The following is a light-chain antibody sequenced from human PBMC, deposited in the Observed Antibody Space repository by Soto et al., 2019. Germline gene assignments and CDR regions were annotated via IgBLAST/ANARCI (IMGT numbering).Light chain of an antibody. CDR2: DAS. J-gene: IGKJ5*01. CDR1: QRVSSY. CDR3: QQRSNWPPIT. V-gene: IGKV3-11*01. Sequence: EIVLTQSPATLSLSPGERATLSCRASQRVSSYLACYQQKPRQAPRLLIYDASTRAPAIPARFSGSGSGTDFTLTISSLEPEDFAVYYCQQRSNWPPITFGQGTRLEIK.